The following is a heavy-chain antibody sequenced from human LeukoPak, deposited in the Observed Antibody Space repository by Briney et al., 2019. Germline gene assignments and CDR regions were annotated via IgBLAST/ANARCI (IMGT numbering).Heavy chain of an antibody. CDR1: GFTFSSYW. CDR3: GGSIFGYGRLMDV. Sequence: GGSLRLSCAASGFTFSSYWMHWVRQAPGKGLVWVSRINSDGSSTSYADSVKGRFTISRDNAKNTLYLQMNSLRAEDTAVYYCGGSIFGYGRLMDVWGQGTPVTVSS. V-gene: IGHV3-74*01. CDR2: INSDGSST. J-gene: IGHJ6*02. D-gene: IGHD3-3*01.